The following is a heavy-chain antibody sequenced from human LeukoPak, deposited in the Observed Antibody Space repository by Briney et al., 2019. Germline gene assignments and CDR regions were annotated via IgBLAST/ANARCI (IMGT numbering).Heavy chain of an antibody. CDR1: GGSFSGYY. V-gene: IGHV4-34*01. D-gene: IGHD3-10*01. J-gene: IGHJ4*02. CDR2: INHSGST. CDR3: ASYYASGSSRFDY. Sequence: PSETLSLTCAVYGGSFSGYYWSWIRQPPGKGLEWIGEINHSGSTNYNPSLKSRVTISVDMSNNQFSLELSSVTAADTAVYYCASYYASGSSRFDYWGQGTLVTVSS.